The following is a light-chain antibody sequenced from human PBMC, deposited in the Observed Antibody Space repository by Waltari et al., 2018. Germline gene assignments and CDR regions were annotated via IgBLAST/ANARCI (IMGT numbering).Light chain of an antibody. CDR2: DVD. Sequence: QSALTQPASVSGSPGQSITIPCTGTSSDIGANYYFSWYQQHPGKAPQLIIFDVDKRPSGISIRFSASKSDNTASLTISGLQAEDEADYYCSSYTRSSRLVFGGGTKLVVL. J-gene: IGLJ2*01. CDR3: SSYTRSSRLV. CDR1: SSDIGANYY. V-gene: IGLV2-14*03.